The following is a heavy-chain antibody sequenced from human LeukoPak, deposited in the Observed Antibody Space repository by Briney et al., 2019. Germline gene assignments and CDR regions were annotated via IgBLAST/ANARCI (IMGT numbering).Heavy chain of an antibody. CDR3: ARGYGDVRFDY. V-gene: IGHV4-34*01. CDR2: INHSGST. J-gene: IGHJ4*02. CDR1: GGSFSGCY. Sequence: KSSETLSLTCAVYGGSFSGCYWSWIRQPPGKGLEWIGEINHSGSTNYNPSLKSRVTISVDTSKNQFSLKLSSVTAADTAVYYCARGYGDVRFDYWGQGTLVTVSS. D-gene: IGHD4-17*01.